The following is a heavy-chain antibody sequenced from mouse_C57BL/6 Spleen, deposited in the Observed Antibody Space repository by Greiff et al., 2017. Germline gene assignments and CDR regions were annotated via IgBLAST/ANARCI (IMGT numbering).Heavy chain of an antibody. CDR2: INPNYGTT. D-gene: IGHD1-1*01. V-gene: IGHV1-39*01. CDR3: ERSENYGSLDY. Sequence: VQLQQSGPELVKPGASVKISCKASGYSITDYNMNWVKQSNGKSLEWIGIINPNYGTTSYNPKFKGKATLTVDQSSSTAYMQLNNLTSEESAVTYCERSENYGSLDYWGQGTTLTVSS. CDR1: GYSITDYN. J-gene: IGHJ2*01.